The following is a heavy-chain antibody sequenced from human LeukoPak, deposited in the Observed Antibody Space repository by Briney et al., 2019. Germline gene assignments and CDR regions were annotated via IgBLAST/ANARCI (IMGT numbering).Heavy chain of an antibody. CDR2: IYYSGST. V-gene: IGHV4-30-4*01. J-gene: IGHJ5*02. D-gene: IGHD3-3*01. CDR1: GGSISTTDYY. Sequence: SETLSLTCTVSGGSISTTDYYWSWIRQPPGKGLEWIGYIYYSGSTYYNPSLKGRVAISVDTSNNQFSLRMSSVTATDTAVYYCARHSGLRSPFDPWGQGALVTVSS. CDR3: ARHSGLRSPFDP.